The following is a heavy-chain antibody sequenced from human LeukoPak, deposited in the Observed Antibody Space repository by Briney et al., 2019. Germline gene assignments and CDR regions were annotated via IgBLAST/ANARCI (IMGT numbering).Heavy chain of an antibody. CDR3: AKDGPASWGYFDY. CDR1: GFTFRSYA. D-gene: IGHD3-16*01. J-gene: IGHJ4*02. V-gene: IGHV3-23*01. Sequence: GGSLRLSCAASGFTFRSYAMNWVRQAPGMGLEWVSTISSSGSSTYYPDSVRGRFTISRDNSKNTLYLVMNSLRAEDTAEYYCAKDGPASWGYFDYWGQGTLVTVSS. CDR2: ISSSGSST.